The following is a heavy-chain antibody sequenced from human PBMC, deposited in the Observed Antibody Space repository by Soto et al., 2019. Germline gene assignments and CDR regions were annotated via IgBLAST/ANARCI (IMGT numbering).Heavy chain of an antibody. D-gene: IGHD6-19*01. V-gene: IGHV3-30-3*01. J-gene: IGHJ4*02. CDR3: ARSLSVAVGAPGYY. CDR1: GFTFSSYA. Sequence: QVQLVESGGGVVQPGRSLRLSCAASGFTFSSYAMHWVRQAPGKGLEWVAVISYDGSNEYYADSVKGRFTISRDNSKNTLYLQMKSLRAEDTAVYYCARSLSVAVGAPGYYLGQGTIVTVSS. CDR2: ISYDGSNE.